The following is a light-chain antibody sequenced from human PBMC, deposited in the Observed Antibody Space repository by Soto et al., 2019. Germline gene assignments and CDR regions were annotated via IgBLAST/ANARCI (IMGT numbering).Light chain of an antibody. Sequence: IQMTQFPSSLSASVGDRVTITCRASQTISTCLNWYQQKPGKAPKLLIYAASTLQSGVPSRFSGSGSGTDFTLTISSLQPEDFATYYCQQSYSTPFTFGQGTGLEI. J-gene: IGKJ5*01. CDR1: QTISTC. CDR3: QQSYSTPFT. V-gene: IGKV1-39*01. CDR2: AAS.